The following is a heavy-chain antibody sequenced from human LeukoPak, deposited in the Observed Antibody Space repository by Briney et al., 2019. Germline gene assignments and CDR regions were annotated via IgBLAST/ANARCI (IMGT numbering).Heavy chain of an antibody. Sequence: SETLSLTCAVSGGSMSPYYWSWMRQPPGKGPEYVGYIFYTGGTNYNPSLKRRVTVSLDTSKNQFSLKLSSVTATDTAVYYCARLGFCRGDNCLDDYWGQGTLVTVSS. V-gene: IGHV4-59*08. D-gene: IGHD2-15*01. CDR3: ARLGFCRGDNCLDDY. J-gene: IGHJ4*02. CDR1: GGSMSPYY. CDR2: IFYTGGT.